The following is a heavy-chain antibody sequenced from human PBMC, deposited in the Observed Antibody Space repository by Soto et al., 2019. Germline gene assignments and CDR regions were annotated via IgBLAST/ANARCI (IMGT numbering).Heavy chain of an antibody. CDR1: GGTFSSYA. CDR2: IIPIFGTA. Sequence: SVKVSCKASGGTFSSYAISWVRQAPGQGLEWMGGIIPIFGTANYAQKFQGRVTITADESTSTAYMELSSLRSEDTAVYYCASPIRDCGGGSCYPQNYYYYGMDVWGQGTTVTVSS. V-gene: IGHV1-69*13. CDR3: ASPIRDCGGGSCYPQNYYYYGMDV. D-gene: IGHD2-15*01. J-gene: IGHJ6*02.